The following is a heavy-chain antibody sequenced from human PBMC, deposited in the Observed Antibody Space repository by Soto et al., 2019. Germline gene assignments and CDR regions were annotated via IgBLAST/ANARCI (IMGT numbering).Heavy chain of an antibody. CDR2: IFYSGTA. CDR1: GDSISSGNHY. D-gene: IGHD3-10*01. CDR3: ARTDYGTAYFDP. V-gene: IGHV4-30-4*01. J-gene: IGHJ5*02. Sequence: SETLSLTCTVSGDSISSGNHYWSWIHQPPGKGLEWIGYIFYSGTAYYNPSLKSRLTISVDTSKNQFSLKLSSVTAADTAVYYRARTDYGTAYFDPWGQGSLVTVSS.